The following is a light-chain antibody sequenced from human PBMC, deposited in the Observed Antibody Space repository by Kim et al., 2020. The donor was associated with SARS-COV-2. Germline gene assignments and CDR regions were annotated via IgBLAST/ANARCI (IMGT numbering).Light chain of an antibody. Sequence: ASVGDRVTITCRASQSISSWLAWYQQKPGKAPKFLIYDASSLESGVPSRFSGSGSGTEFTLTISSLQPDDFATYYCQQYNSYSPTFGQGTKLEI. CDR1: QSISSW. CDR2: DAS. J-gene: IGKJ2*01. CDR3: QQYNSYSPT. V-gene: IGKV1-5*01.